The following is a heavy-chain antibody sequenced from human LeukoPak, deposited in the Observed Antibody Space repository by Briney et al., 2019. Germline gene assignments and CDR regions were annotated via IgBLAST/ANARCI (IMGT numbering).Heavy chain of an antibody. CDR3: ARAPLEDYDFWSDPEDY. V-gene: IGHV1-69*05. D-gene: IGHD3-3*01. CDR2: IIPIFGTA. Sequence: SVKVSCKASGGTFSSYAISWVRQAPGQGLEWMGGIIPIFGTANYAQKFQGRVTITTDESTSTAYMELSSLRSEDTAVYYCARAPLEDYDFWSDPEDYWGQGTLVTVSS. J-gene: IGHJ4*02. CDR1: GGTFSSYA.